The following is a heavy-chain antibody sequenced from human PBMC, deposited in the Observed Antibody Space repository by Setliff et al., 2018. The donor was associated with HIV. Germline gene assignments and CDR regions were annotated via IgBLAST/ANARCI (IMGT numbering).Heavy chain of an antibody. CDR1: GYSLTSGYY. D-gene: IGHD1-26*01. Sequence: SETLSLTCGVSGYSLTSGYYWGWIRQPPGKGLEWLGHIKDTGATNYSPSLKSRVTMSIDTSNRQFSLKLSSVTAADTAVYYCARRIIVGAISDVFDIWGQGTLVTVSS. CDR3: ARRIIVGAISDVFDI. J-gene: IGHJ3*02. V-gene: IGHV4-38-2*01. CDR2: IKDTGAT.